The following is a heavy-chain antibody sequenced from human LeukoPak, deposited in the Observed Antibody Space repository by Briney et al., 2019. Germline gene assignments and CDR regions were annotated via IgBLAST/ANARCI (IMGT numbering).Heavy chain of an antibody. V-gene: IGHV3-30*04. Sequence: GGSLRLSCAASGFTFSSYAMHWVRQAPGKGLEWVAVTSYDGSNKYHADSVKGRFTISRDDSKNTLYLQMNSLRAEDTAVYYCARAKLNYGSGGFDYWGQGTLVTVSS. CDR1: GFTFSSYA. J-gene: IGHJ4*02. CDR2: TSYDGSNK. D-gene: IGHD3-10*01. CDR3: ARAKLNYGSGGFDY.